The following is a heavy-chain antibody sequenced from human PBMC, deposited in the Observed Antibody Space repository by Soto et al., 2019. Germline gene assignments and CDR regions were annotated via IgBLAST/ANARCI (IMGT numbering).Heavy chain of an antibody. Sequence: EVQLVESGGDLVQPGGSLRLSCAASGFTFSGHWMHWVRQVPGKGLVWVSRINTDGGSTSYADSVKGRITISRDNAKNTLFRQMTGLRVDDTSVYYCAREAGYCSRTSCYRRAFDTWGQGTRVTVSS. D-gene: IGHD2-2*01. CDR3: AREAGYCSRTSCYRRAFDT. CDR1: GFTFSGHW. CDR2: INTDGGST. J-gene: IGHJ3*02. V-gene: IGHV3-74*01.